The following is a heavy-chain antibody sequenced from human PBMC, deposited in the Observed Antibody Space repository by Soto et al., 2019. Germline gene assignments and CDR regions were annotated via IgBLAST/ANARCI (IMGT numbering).Heavy chain of an antibody. CDR3: AREGESRLEPYYYMDV. CDR1: GFTFSSYA. CDR2: ISSSGSST. D-gene: IGHD1-1*01. Sequence: GGSLRLSCAASGFTFSSYAMSWVRQAPGKGLEWVSYISSSGSSTYYADSVKGRFTISRDNAKNTLYLQMNSLRAEDTAVYYCAREGESRLEPYYYMDVWGKGTTVTVSS. J-gene: IGHJ6*03. V-gene: IGHV3-23*01.